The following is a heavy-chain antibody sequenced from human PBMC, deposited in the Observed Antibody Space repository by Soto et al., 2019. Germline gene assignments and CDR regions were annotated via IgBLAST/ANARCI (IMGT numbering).Heavy chain of an antibody. J-gene: IGHJ5*02. D-gene: IGHD6-13*01. Sequence: EVQLVESGGGLVQPGGSLRLSCAASGFTVSSNYMSWVRRAPGNGLEWVSVVHSGGNTYYADSVKGRFTISRDISKNTLYLQMNSLRAEDTAVYYCARAPYSSSWYTFDPWGQGTLVTVSS. CDR1: GFTVSSNY. CDR2: VHSGGNT. CDR3: ARAPYSSSWYTFDP. V-gene: IGHV3-66*01.